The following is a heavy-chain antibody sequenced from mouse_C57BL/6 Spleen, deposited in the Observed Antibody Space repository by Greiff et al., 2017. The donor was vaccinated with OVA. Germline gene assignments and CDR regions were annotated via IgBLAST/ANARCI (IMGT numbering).Heavy chain of an antibody. D-gene: IGHD2-3*01. CDR2: ISSGSSTI. CDR3: ARSGLLQAAMDD. Sequence: EVQGVESGGGLVKPGGSLKLSCAASGFTFSDYGMHWVRQAPEQGLEWVAYISSGSSTIYYADTVKGRFTISRDNAKNTLFLQMTSLRSEDTAMYYCARSGLLQAAMDDWGQGTSVTVSS. V-gene: IGHV5-17*01. CDR1: GFTFSDYG. J-gene: IGHJ4*01.